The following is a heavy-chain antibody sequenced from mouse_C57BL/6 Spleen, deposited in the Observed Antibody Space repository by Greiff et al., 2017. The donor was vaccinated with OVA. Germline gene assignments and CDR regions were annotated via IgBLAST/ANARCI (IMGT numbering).Heavy chain of an antibody. CDR2: INPNNGGT. J-gene: IGHJ3*01. CDR3: ASRIYYDYDAFAY. Sequence: EVQLQQSGPELVKPGASVKISCKASGYTFTDYYMNWVKQSHGQSLEWIGDINPNNGGTSYTQKFKGKATLTVDKSSSTAYMELRSLTSEDSAVYYGASRIYYDYDAFAYWGQGTLVTVSA. D-gene: IGHD2-4*01. V-gene: IGHV1-26*01. CDR1: GYTFTDYY.